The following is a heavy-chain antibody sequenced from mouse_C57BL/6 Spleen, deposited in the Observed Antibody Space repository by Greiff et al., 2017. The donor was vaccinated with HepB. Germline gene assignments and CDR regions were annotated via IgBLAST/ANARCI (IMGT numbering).Heavy chain of an antibody. CDR3: ARSDSSGYDYYAMDY. D-gene: IGHD3-2*02. J-gene: IGHJ4*01. Sequence: EVQLQQSGPVLVKPGASVKMSCKASGYTFTDYYMNWVKQSHGKSLEWIGVINPYNGGTSYNQKFKGKATLTVDKSSSTAYMELNSLTSEDSAVYYCARSDSSGYDYYAMDYWGQGTSVTVSS. CDR2: INPYNGGT. CDR1: GYTFTDYY. V-gene: IGHV1-19*01.